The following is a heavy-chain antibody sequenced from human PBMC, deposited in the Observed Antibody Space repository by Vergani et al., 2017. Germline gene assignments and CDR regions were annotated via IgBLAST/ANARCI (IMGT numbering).Heavy chain of an antibody. D-gene: IGHD6-19*01. Sequence: QMQLVQSGAEVKKTGSSVKVSCKASGYTFTYRYLHWVRQAPGQALEWMGWIKPFNGNTNYAQKFQGRVTITRDRSMSTAYMEMSSLRSEDTAMYYCAVAEGRTNCINSGCITPETGGWFDPWGQGTLVTVSS. CDR1: GYTFTYRY. J-gene: IGHJ5*02. CDR3: AVAEGRTNCINSGCITPETGGWFDP. CDR2: IKPFNGNT. V-gene: IGHV1-45*02.